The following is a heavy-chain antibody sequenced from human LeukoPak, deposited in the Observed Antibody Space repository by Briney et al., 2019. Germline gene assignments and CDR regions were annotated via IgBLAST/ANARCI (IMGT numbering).Heavy chain of an antibody. D-gene: IGHD3-22*01. CDR3: ARDLNYYDSSGFHNWFDP. V-gene: IGHV4-59*01. CDR1: GGPISSYY. J-gene: IGHJ5*02. CDR2: IYYSGST. Sequence: SETLSLTCTVSGGPISSYYWSWIRQPPGKGLEWIGYIYYSGSTNYNPSLKSRVTISVDTSKNQFSLKLSSVTAADTAVYYCARDLNYYDSSGFHNWFDPWGQGTLVTVSS.